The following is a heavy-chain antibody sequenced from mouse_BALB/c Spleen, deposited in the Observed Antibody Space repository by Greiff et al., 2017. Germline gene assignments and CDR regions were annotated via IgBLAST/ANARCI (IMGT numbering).Heavy chain of an antibody. CDR2: IRNKANGYTT. D-gene: IGHD2-1*01. Sequence: EVNVVESGGGLVQPGGSLRLSCATSGFTFTDYYMSWVRQPPGKALEWLGFIRNKANGYTTEYSASVKGRFTISRDNSQSILYLQMNTLRAEDSATYYCARDGGNYSDYWGQGTSVTVSS. CDR1: GFTFTDYY. V-gene: IGHV7-3*02. CDR3: ARDGGNYSDY. J-gene: IGHJ4*01.